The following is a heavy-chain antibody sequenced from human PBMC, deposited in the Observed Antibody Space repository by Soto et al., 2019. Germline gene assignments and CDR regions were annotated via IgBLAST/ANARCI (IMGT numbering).Heavy chain of an antibody. CDR2: IYYSGST. CDR1: GGSISSGGYY. CDR3: ARDNHDYYYYYGMDV. V-gene: IGHV4-31*03. J-gene: IGHJ6*02. Sequence: TSETLSLTCTVSGGSISSGGYYWSWIRQHPGKGLEWIGYIYYSGSTYYNPSLKSRVTISVDTSKNQFSLKLSSVTAADTAVYYCARDNHDYYYYYGMDVWGQGTTVTVSS.